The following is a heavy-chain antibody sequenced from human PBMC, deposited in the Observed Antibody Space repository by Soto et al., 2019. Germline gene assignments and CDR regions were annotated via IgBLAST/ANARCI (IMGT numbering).Heavy chain of an antibody. V-gene: IGHV4-31*03. CDR3: ARGVRDGYKSNLHY. CDR2: IYYSGST. Sequence: QVQLQESGPGLVKPSQTLSLTCTVSGASISSAGYYWSWIRQQPGEGLEGVGYIYYSGSTYYKSSLKSRSNISIDTSKNQFSLKLSSVTAADTALYYCARGVRDGYKSNLHYWGQGTLVTVSS. D-gene: IGHD5-12*01. CDR1: GASISSAGYY. J-gene: IGHJ4*02.